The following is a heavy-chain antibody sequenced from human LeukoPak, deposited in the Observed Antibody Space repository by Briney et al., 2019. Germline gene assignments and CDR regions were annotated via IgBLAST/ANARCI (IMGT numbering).Heavy chain of an antibody. CDR3: AKAFRRGYFDY. D-gene: IGHD1-26*01. V-gene: IGHV3-30*18. CDR1: GFTFSSYG. Sequence: PGGSLRLSCAASGFTFSSYGMHWVRQASGKVLEWVAVISYDGSNKYYADSVKGRFTISRDNSKNTLYLQMNSLRAEDTAVYYCAKAFRRGYFDYWGQGTLVTVSS. J-gene: IGHJ4*02. CDR2: ISYDGSNK.